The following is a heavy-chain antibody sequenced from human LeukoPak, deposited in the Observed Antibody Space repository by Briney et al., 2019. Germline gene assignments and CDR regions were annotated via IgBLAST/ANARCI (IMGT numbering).Heavy chain of an antibody. J-gene: IGHJ2*01. V-gene: IGHV4-39*01. CDR3: ARQGCTDTSCSLVRWYFDL. Sequence: PSETLSLICTVSGDSISSSRYYWGWLRQPPGQGLEWIGSFSYRGSPYYNGSLKSRVTISVDTSKNQFSLRLSSVTAADTAIYYCARQGCTDTSCSLVRWYFDLWGRGTLVTVSS. CDR1: GDSISSSRYY. D-gene: IGHD2-2*01. CDR2: FSYRGSP.